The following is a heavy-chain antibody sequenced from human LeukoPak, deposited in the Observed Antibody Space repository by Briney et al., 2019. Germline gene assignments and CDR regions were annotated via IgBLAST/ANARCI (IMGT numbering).Heavy chain of an antibody. V-gene: IGHV3-66*01. CDR3: ARSFYDILIGYYQYFDY. CDR1: GFRFSDAW. Sequence: GGSLRLSCAASGFRFSDAWMSWVRQAPGKGLEWVSVIYRDGSSYYAESVKGRFTISRDNSKNTLYIQMNSLRAEDTAVYYCARSFYDILIGYYQYFDYWGQGTLVTVSS. J-gene: IGHJ4*02. D-gene: IGHD3-9*01. CDR2: IYRDGSS.